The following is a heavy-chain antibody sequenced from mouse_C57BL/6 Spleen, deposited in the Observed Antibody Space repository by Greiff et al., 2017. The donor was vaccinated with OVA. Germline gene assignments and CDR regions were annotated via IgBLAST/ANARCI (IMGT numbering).Heavy chain of an antibody. J-gene: IGHJ4*01. V-gene: IGHV1-55*01. CDR2: IYPGSGST. CDR1: GYTFTSYW. CDR3: ARGNYDYDYYAMDY. D-gene: IGHD2-4*01. Sequence: VQLQQPGAELVKPGASVKMSCKASGYTFTSYWITWVKQRPGQGLEWIGDIYPGSGSTNYNEKFKSKATLTVDTSSSTAYMQLSSLPSEDSAVYYCARGNYDYDYYAMDYWGQGTSVTVSS.